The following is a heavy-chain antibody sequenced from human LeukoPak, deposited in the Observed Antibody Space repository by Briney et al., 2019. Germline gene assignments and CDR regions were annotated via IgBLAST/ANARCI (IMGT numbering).Heavy chain of an antibody. CDR2: ISYDGNNK. V-gene: IGHV3-30*03. Sequence: GRSLRLSCVASGFTFSRYGMHWVRQAPGKGLEWLALISYDGNNKYYVDSVRGRFTLSRDNSKNSLYLQMNSLRAEDTAVYYCARKDYGGYAYYYYGLDVWGKGTTVTVSS. CDR3: ARKDYGGYAYYYYGLDV. D-gene: IGHD5-12*01. CDR1: GFTFSRYG. J-gene: IGHJ6*04.